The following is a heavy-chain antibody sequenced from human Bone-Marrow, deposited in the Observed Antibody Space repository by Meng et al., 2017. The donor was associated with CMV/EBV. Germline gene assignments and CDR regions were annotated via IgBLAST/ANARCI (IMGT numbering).Heavy chain of an antibody. D-gene: IGHD2-2*01. Sequence: SGYTFTSYGISCVRQAPGQGLEWMGWISAYNGNTNYAQKLQGRVTMTTDTSTSTAYMELRSLRSDDTAVYYCARVFCSSTSCAGRFDPWGQGTPVTVSS. CDR3: ARVFCSSTSCAGRFDP. J-gene: IGHJ5*02. V-gene: IGHV1-18*01. CDR2: ISAYNGNT. CDR1: GYTFTSYG.